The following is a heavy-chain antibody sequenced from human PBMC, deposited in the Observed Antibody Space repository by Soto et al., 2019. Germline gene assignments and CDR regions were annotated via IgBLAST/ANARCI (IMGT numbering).Heavy chain of an antibody. CDR1: GGTFSSHG. CDR3: ASQRSAQYFDF. J-gene: IGHJ4*02. D-gene: IGHD1-26*01. CDR2: IIPTFGTP. Sequence: QVQLVQSGTVVQRRGSSVKVSCQASGGTFSSHGMAWVRQAPGQGLEWMGGIIPTFGTPTYAPKCQGSVTITADKTTNTAYMELSSLRSADTGVYYCASQRSAQYFDFWGQGTLITVSS. V-gene: IGHV1-69*06.